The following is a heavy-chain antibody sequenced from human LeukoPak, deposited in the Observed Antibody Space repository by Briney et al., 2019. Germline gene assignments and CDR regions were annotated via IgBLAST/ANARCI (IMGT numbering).Heavy chain of an antibody. CDR1: GGSISSYY. J-gene: IGHJ4*02. CDR3: ARVSSSFGYYFDY. V-gene: IGHV4-59*01. CDR2: IYYSGST. D-gene: IGHD3-10*01. Sequence: SETLSLTCTVSGGSISSYYWSWIRQPPGKGLEWIGYIYYSGSTNYNPPLKSRVTISVDTSKNQFSLKLSSVTAADTAVYYCARVSSSFGYYFDYWGQGTLVTVSS.